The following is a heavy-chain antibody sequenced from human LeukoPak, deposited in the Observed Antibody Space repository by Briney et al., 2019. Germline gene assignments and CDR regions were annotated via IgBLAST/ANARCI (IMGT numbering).Heavy chain of an antibody. CDR1: GGSISSYY. Sequence: SETLSLTCTVSGGSISSYYWSWIRQPPGKGLEWIGYIYYSGSTNYNPSLKSRVTISVDTSKNQFSLKLSSVTAADTAVYYCAARVEDTAIASYYYGMDVRGQGTTVTVSS. V-gene: IGHV4-59*01. J-gene: IGHJ6*02. CDR2: IYYSGST. D-gene: IGHD5-18*01. CDR3: AARVEDTAIASYYYGMDV.